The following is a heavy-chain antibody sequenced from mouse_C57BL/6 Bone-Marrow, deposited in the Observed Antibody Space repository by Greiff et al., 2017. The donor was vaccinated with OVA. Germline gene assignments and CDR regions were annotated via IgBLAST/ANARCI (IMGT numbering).Heavy chain of an antibody. D-gene: IGHD2-5*01. Sequence: QVQLQQSGAELVRPGASVTLSCKASGYTFTDYEMHWVKQTPVHGLEWIGAIDPETGGTAYNQKFKGKAILTAAKSSSTAYMELRRLTSEDSAVYYCTRGYSNYYAMDYWGQGTSVTVSS. CDR3: TRGYSNYYAMDY. CDR1: GYTFTDYE. J-gene: IGHJ4*01. V-gene: IGHV1-15*01. CDR2: IDPETGGT.